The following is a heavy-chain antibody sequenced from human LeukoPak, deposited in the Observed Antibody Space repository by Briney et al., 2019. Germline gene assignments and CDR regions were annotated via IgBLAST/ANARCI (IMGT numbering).Heavy chain of an antibody. V-gene: IGHV4-31*03. Sequence: PSETLSLTCTVSGGSISSGGYYWSWIRQHPGKGLEWIGYIYYSGSTYYNPSLKSRVTISVDTSKNQFSLKLSSVTAADTAVYYCARLRDTSITIFGVAPSGWFDPWGQGTLVTVSS. CDR2: IYYSGST. J-gene: IGHJ5*02. CDR3: ARLRDTSITIFGVAPSGWFDP. D-gene: IGHD3-3*01. CDR1: GGSISSGGYY.